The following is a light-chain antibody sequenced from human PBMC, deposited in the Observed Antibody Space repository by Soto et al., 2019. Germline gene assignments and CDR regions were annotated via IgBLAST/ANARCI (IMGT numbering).Light chain of an antibody. CDR1: QSVSSN. Sequence: EIVMTQSPATLSVSPGERATLSCRASQSVSSNLAWYQQKPGQAPRLLIYGASTRATGIPARFSDSGSGTEFTLNISSLQSEDFAVYYCQQYNNWPITFGQGTRLEIK. CDR3: QQYNNWPIT. CDR2: GAS. V-gene: IGKV3-15*01. J-gene: IGKJ5*01.